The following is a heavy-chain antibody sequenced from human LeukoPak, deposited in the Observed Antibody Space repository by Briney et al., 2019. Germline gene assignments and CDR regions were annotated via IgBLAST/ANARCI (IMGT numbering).Heavy chain of an antibody. V-gene: IGHV3-30*02. D-gene: IGHD3-10*02. J-gene: IGHJ4*02. CDR2: IQYDGSEI. Sequence: GGSLRLSCAASGLMFSTSGMHWVRQAPGKGLEWVAFIQYDGSEIYYADSLKGRFTISRDNSKNTLYLQMNSLRAEDTAVFYCARESGATKIGQMLNYWGQGTLVTVSS. CDR1: GLMFSTSG. CDR3: ARESGATKIGQMLNY.